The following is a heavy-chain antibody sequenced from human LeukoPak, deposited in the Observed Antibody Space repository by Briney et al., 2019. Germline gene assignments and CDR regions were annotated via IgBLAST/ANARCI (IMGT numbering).Heavy chain of an antibody. CDR2: INHSGST. Sequence: SETQSLTCAVYGGSFSGYYWSWIRQPPGKGLEWIGEINHSGSTNYNPSLKSRVTISVDTSKNQFSLKLSSVTAADTAVYYCARGRPRYDFWSGYYHYFDYWGQGTLVTVSS. J-gene: IGHJ4*02. CDR3: ARGRPRYDFWSGYYHYFDY. V-gene: IGHV4-34*01. D-gene: IGHD3-3*01. CDR1: GGSFSGYY.